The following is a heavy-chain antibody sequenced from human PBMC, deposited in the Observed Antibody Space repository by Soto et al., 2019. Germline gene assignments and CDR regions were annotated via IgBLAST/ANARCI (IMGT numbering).Heavy chain of an antibody. CDR1: GFTFSSYW. J-gene: IGHJ4*02. CDR3: GRDAGRRFDY. Sequence: EVQLVESGGGLVQPGGSLRLSCAASGFTFSSYWMTWARQAPGKGLEWVASMNRDGSEKRYVDSVEARVPLSRDNAKNSLFLQMNSLSPDDTAVYYCGRDAGRRFDYWGQGSLVTVSS. V-gene: IGHV3-7*01. D-gene: IGHD6-13*01. CDR2: MNRDGSEK.